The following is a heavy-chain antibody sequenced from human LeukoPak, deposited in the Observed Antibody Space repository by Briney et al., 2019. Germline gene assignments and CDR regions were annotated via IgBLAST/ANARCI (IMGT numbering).Heavy chain of an antibody. Sequence: GGSLRLSCAASGFAFSSYGMHWVRQAPGKGLEWVAVISYDGSNKYYADSVKGRFTISRDNSKNTLYLQMNSLRAEDTAVYYCAKDTVEMATTAYFDYWGQGTLVTVSP. CDR3: AKDTVEMATTAYFDY. CDR2: ISYDGSNK. D-gene: IGHD5-24*01. CDR1: GFAFSSYG. V-gene: IGHV3-30*18. J-gene: IGHJ4*02.